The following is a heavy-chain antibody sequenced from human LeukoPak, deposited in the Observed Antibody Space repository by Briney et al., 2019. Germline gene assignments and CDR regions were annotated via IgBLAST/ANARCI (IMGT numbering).Heavy chain of an antibody. D-gene: IGHD1-26*01. CDR2: ISGSGGST. J-gene: IGHJ4*02. V-gene: IGHV3-23*01. Sequence: PGGSLRLSCTASGFTFSSYAMSWVRRAPGKGLEWVSAISGSGGSTYYADSVKGRFTISRDNSKNTLYLQMNSLRAEDTALYYCAKRSDSRSYSAIDCWGQGTLVTVSS. CDR1: GFTFSSYA. CDR3: AKRSDSRSYSAIDC.